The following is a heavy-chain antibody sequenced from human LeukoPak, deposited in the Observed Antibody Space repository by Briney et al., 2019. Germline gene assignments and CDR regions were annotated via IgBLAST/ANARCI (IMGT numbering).Heavy chain of an antibody. D-gene: IGHD6-13*01. CDR1: GFTFSSYE. CDR2: ISSSGSTI. J-gene: IGHJ4*02. CDR3: AKDRESIWYPTFDY. V-gene: IGHV3-48*03. Sequence: GGSLRLSCAASGFTFSSYEMNWVRQAPGRGLEWVSYISSSGSTIYYADSVKGRFTISRDNSKNTLYLQMNSLRAEDTAVYYCAKDRESIWYPTFDYWGQGTLVTVSS.